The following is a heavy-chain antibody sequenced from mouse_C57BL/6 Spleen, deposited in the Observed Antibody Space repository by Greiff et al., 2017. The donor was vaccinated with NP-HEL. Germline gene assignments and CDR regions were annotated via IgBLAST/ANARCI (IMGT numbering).Heavy chain of an antibody. CDR1: GYTFTSYW. J-gene: IGHJ4*01. V-gene: IGHV1-64*01. Sequence: QIQLQQPGAELVKPGASVKLSCKASGYTFTSYWMHWVKQRPGQGLEWIGMIHPNSGSTNYNEKFKSKATLTVDKSSSTAYMQLSSLTSEDSAVYYCARSAYYAMDYWGQGTSVTVSS. CDR3: ARSAYYAMDY. CDR2: IHPNSGST.